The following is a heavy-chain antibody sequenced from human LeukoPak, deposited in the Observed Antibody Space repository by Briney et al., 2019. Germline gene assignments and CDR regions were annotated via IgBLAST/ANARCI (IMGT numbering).Heavy chain of an antibody. J-gene: IGHJ5*02. CDR3: AREPGFDSSGYLNWFDP. V-gene: IGHV4-59*01. CDR2: ISYSGST. Sequence: SETLSLTCTVSGGSISSYDWSWTRQPPGKGLEWIACISYSGSTKYNPSLKSRVTISVDTSKNQLSLKLSSVTAADTAVYYCAREPGFDSSGYLNWFDPWGQGTLVTVSS. CDR1: GGSISSYD. D-gene: IGHD3-22*01.